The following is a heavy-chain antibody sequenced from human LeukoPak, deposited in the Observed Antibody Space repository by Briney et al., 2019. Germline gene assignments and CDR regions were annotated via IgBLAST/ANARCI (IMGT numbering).Heavy chain of an antibody. CDR2: IYYSGST. V-gene: IGHV4-31*02. J-gene: IGHJ4*02. Sequence: SWIRQHPGKGLEWIGYIYYSGSTYYNPSLKSRVTISVDTSKNQFSLKLSSVTAADTAVYYCARVGEHYDNPFDYWGQGTLVTVSS. D-gene: IGHD3-22*01. CDR3: ARVGEHYDNPFDY.